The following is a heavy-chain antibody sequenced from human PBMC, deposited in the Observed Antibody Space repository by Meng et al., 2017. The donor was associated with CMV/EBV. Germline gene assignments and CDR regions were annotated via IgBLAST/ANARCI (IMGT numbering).Heavy chain of an antibody. CDR3: ARAGGRDGYKRDD. V-gene: IGHV1-69*10. CDR2: IIPILGRA. J-gene: IGHJ4*02. CDR1: GGTFSSYD. D-gene: IGHD5-24*01. Sequence: SVKVSCKASGGTFSSYDISWVRQAPGQGLEWMGGIIPILGRANYAQKFQGRVTITADKSTSTAYMELSSLRSEDTAVYYCARAGGRDGYKRDDWGQGTLVTVSS.